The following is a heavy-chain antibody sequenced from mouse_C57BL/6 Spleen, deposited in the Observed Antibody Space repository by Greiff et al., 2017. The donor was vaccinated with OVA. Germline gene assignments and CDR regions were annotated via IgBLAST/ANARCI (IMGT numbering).Heavy chain of an antibody. V-gene: IGHV2-5*01. Sequence: QVQLKESGPGLVQPSPCLSISCTASGFSLTSYGVHWVRQSPGKGLEWLGVIRRGGSTDYNAAFMSRLSITKDNSTVEVFFRMNSLQADDTTIYYCAKSYYGSSYEDMDYWGQGTTVTVAS. J-gene: IGHJ4*01. CDR2: IRRGGST. D-gene: IGHD1-1*01. CDR3: AKSYYGSSYEDMDY. CDR1: GFSLTSYG.